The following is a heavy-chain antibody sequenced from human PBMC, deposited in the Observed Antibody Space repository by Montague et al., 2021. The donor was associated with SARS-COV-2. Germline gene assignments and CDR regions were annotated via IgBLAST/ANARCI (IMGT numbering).Heavy chain of an antibody. CDR1: GDSVSSNSAT. D-gene: IGHD2-2*01. CDR2: TYYRSKWST. J-gene: IGHJ4*02. V-gene: IGHV6-1*01. CDR3: ARIPVGSKYYFDF. Sequence: CAISGDSVSSNSATWNWIRQSPSRGLEWLGRTYYRSKWSTNYAVSVKSRITIDPNTSKHQFSLHLNSVTPEDTAVYYCARIPVGSKYYFDFWGQGTLVTVSS.